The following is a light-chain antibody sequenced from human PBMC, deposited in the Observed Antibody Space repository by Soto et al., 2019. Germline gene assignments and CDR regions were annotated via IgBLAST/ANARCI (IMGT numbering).Light chain of an antibody. J-gene: IGKJ1*01. Sequence: EIVMTQSPATLSVSPGERATLSCRASQSVSSNLAWYQQKPGQAPRLLIYGASTRATGIPARFSGSGSGTEFNLTISSLQSEDFAVYYCQQYNNWPWTFGGGTKVEIK. CDR3: QQYNNWPWT. CDR1: QSVSSN. CDR2: GAS. V-gene: IGKV3-15*01.